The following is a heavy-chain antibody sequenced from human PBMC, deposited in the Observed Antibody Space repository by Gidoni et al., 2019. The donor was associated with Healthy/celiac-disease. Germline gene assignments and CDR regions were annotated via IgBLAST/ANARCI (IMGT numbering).Heavy chain of an antibody. J-gene: IGHJ4*02. D-gene: IGHD3-3*01. Sequence: QLQLPESGPGLVKPSEPLSLTCTVSGGSFSSSSYYWGWIRQPPGKGREWIGSIDYSGSTYYNPSLKSRVTISGDTSKNQFSLKLSSGTAADTAVYYCARRGYDFWRGYHDYWGQGTLVTVSS. V-gene: IGHV4-39*01. CDR3: ARRGYDFWRGYHDY. CDR1: GGSFSSSSYY. CDR2: IDYSGST.